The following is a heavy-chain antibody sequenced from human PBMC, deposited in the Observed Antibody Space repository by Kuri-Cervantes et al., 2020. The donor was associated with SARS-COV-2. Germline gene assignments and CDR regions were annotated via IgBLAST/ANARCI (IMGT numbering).Heavy chain of an antibody. D-gene: IGHD2-2*01. V-gene: IGHV1-2*04. J-gene: IGHJ6*02. CDR1: GYTFTGYY. Sequence: ASVKVSCKASGYTFTGYYMHWVRRAPGQGLEWMGWINPNSGGTSYAQKFQGWVTMTRDTSISTAYMELSRLRSDDAAVYYCARELVVVPAAEQNWYYYYGMDVWGQGTTVTVSS. CDR2: INPNSGGT. CDR3: ARELVVVPAAEQNWYYYYGMDV.